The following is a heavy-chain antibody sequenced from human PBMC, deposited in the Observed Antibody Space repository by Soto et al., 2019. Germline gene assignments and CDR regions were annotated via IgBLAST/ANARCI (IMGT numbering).Heavy chain of an antibody. Sequence: PGGSLRLSCAASGFTFATYAMSWVRQAPGKGLEWVSAISATGISTHYADSVKGRVTISGDNSANTLSLEMSSLTAEDTAVYYCARDKDTSSWTGFDFWGHGTLVTVSS. CDR1: GFTFATYA. J-gene: IGHJ4*01. CDR2: ISATGIST. D-gene: IGHD1-1*01. V-gene: IGHV3-23*01. CDR3: ARDKDTSSWTGFDF.